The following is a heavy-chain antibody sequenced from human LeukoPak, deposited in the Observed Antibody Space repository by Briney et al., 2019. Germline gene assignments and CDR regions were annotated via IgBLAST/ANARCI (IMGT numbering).Heavy chain of an antibody. J-gene: IGHJ4*02. CDR2: INHSGST. V-gene: IGHV4-34*01. CDR3: ARVGYSSSWYGGY. CDR1: GGSFSGYY. D-gene: IGHD6-13*01. Sequence: YPSETLSLTCAVYGGSFSGYYWSWIRQPPGKGLEWIGEINHSGSTNYNPSLKSRVTISVDTSKNQFSLKLSSVTAADTAVYYCARVGYSSSWYGGYWGQGTLVTVSS.